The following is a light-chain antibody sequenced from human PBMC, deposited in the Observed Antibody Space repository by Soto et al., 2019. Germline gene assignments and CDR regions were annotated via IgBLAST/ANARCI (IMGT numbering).Light chain of an antibody. V-gene: IGKV4-1*01. Sequence: DIVMTQSPDSLALSLGERAAINCRSSQSVLSSSNNKNYLAWYQQKPRQPPKLLIYWASTRESGVPDRFSGSGSGTDFTLTISSLQAEDVAVYYCQQYYGTPLTFGGGTKVEIK. CDR1: QSVLSSSNNKNY. CDR2: WAS. J-gene: IGKJ4*01. CDR3: QQYYGTPLT.